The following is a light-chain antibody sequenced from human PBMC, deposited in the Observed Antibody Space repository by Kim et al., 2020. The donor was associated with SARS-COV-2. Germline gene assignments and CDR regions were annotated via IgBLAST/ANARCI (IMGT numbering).Light chain of an antibody. J-gene: IGLJ1*01. Sequence: QSVLTQPPSVSGAPGQRVTISCTGSSSNIGAGYDVHWYQQLPGTAPKLLIYGNSNRPSGVPDRVSGCKSGTSASLAITGLQSEDESDYYSQSYGSSLSGYVFGTRTKVTFL. CDR3: QSYGSSLSGYV. CDR1: SSNIGAGYD. CDR2: GNS. V-gene: IGLV1-40*01.